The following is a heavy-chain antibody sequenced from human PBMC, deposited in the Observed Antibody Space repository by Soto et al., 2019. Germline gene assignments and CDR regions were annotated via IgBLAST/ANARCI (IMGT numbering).Heavy chain of an antibody. Sequence: QVQLQESGPGLVKPSGTLSLTCAVSGGSIISSNWWSWVRQLPGKGLEWIGEIYHSGSTNYNPSLKRRVTISVDKSKNQFSLKLGSVTAADTAVYYCATIHPSSLGYFDLWGRGTLVTVSS. V-gene: IGHV4-4*02. CDR2: IYHSGST. CDR1: GGSIISSNW. D-gene: IGHD2-2*01. CDR3: ATIHPSSLGYFDL. J-gene: IGHJ2*01.